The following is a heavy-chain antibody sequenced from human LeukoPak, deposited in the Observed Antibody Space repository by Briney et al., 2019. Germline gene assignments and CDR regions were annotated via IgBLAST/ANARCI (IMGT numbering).Heavy chain of an antibody. D-gene: IGHD6-13*01. J-gene: IGHJ6*02. CDR1: GYSFTSYW. V-gene: IGHV5-51*01. CDR2: IYPGDSDT. CDR3: ARRGSPFDYYYYYGMDV. Sequence: GESLKISCKGSGYSFTSYWIGWVRQMPGKGLEWMGSIYPGDSDTRYSPSFQGQVTISAGKSISTAYLQWSSLKASDTAMYYCARRGSPFDYYYYYGMDVWGQGTTVTVSS.